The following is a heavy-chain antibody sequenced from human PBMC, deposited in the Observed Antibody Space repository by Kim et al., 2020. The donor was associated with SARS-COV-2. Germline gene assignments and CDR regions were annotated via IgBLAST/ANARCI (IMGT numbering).Heavy chain of an antibody. J-gene: IGHJ4*02. CDR3: AKGLQLYYYGLGSAFDY. V-gene: IGHV3-23*01. CDR2: ISGTGGAT. D-gene: IGHD3-10*01. CDR1: GLTFSSYA. Sequence: GALRLSCAASGLTFSSYAMIWVRQAPGKGLEWVSLISGTGGATEYAASVKGRFTISRDNSKNTLYLQMNSLRAEDTAFYFCAKGLQLYYYGLGSAFDYWGQGTLVTVSS.